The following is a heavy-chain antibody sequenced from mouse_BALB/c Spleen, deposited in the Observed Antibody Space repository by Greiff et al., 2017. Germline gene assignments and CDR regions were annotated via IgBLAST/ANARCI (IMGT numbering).Heavy chain of an antibody. J-gene: IGHJ2*01. D-gene: IGHD3-3*01. V-gene: IGHV5-6-5*01. CDR2: ISSGGST. Sequence: EVHLVESGGGLVKPGGSLKLSCAASGFTFSSYAMSWVRQTPEKRLEWVASISSGGSTYYPDSVKGRFTISRDNARNILYLQMSSLRSEDTAMYYCARGRGLHFDYWGQGTTLTVSS. CDR3: ARGRGLHFDY. CDR1: GFTFSSYA.